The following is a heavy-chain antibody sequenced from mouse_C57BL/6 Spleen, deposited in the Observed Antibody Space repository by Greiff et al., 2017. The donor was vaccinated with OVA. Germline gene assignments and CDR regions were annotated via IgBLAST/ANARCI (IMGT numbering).Heavy chain of an antibody. Sequence: EVQLVESGGGLVQPKGSLKLSCAASGFSFNTYAMNWVRQAPGKGLEWVARIRSKSNNYATYYADSVKDRFTISRDDSESMLYLQMNNLKTEDTAMYYCVSHYDYDEYAMDYWGQGTSVTVSS. CDR2: IRSKSNNYAT. J-gene: IGHJ4*01. D-gene: IGHD2-4*01. CDR3: VSHYDYDEYAMDY. V-gene: IGHV10-1*01. CDR1: GFSFNTYA.